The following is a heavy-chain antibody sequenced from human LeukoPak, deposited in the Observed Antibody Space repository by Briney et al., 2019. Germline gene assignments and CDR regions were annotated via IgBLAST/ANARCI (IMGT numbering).Heavy chain of an antibody. CDR1: GGSFSGYY. Sequence: SETLSLTCAVYGGSFSGYYWSWIRQPPGKGLEWIGEINHSGSTNYNPSLKSRVTISVDTSKNQFSLKLSSVTAADTAVYYCARSYYYYGSGSYKGRHWFDPWGQGTLVTVSS. V-gene: IGHV4-34*01. CDR2: INHSGST. CDR3: ARSYYYYGSGSYKGRHWFDP. J-gene: IGHJ5*02. D-gene: IGHD3-10*01.